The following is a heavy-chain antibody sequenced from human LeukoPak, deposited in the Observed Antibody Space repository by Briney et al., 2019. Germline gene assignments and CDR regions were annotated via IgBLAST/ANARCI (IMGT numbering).Heavy chain of an antibody. V-gene: IGHV1-8*03. D-gene: IGHD6-19*01. CDR1: GYTFTSYG. Sequence: GASVKLSCKASGYTFTSYGIYWVRQATAQGLEWMGWMNPNSGNTGNAQKFQGRVTITRNTSISTAYTVPSSLRSEDTAVYYCARGSQLWRVRGSWFDLWGQGTLVSVFS. CDR3: ARGSQLWRVRGSWFDL. CDR2: MNPNSGNT. J-gene: IGHJ5*02.